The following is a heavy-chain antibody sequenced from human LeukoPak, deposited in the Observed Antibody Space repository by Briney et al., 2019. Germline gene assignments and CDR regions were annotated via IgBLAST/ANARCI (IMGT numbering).Heavy chain of an antibody. D-gene: IGHD2-15*01. CDR2: INPNSGGT. J-gene: IGHJ4*02. Sequence: ASVKVSCKASGYTFTGYYMNWVRQAPGQGLEWMGWINPNSGGTNYAQKFQGRVTMTRDTSISTAYMELSRLRSDDTAVYYCARDQECSGGSCYPDYWGQGTLVTVSS. V-gene: IGHV1-2*02. CDR3: ARDQECSGGSCYPDY. CDR1: GYTFTGYY.